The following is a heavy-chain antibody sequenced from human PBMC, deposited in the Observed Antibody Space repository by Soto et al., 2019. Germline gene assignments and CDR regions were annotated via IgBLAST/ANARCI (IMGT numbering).Heavy chain of an antibody. D-gene: IGHD3-16*02. V-gene: IGHV3-33*01. CDR2: IWYDGSNK. CDR3: ARDVRSGMDV. Sequence: GSLRLSCSASGFTFSSHGMHWGRPAPGKGLEWVAVIWYDGSNKYYADSVKGRFTISRDNSKNTLYLQMNSLRAEDTAVYYCARDVRSGMDVWGQGTTVNVSS. J-gene: IGHJ6*02. CDR1: GFTFSSHG.